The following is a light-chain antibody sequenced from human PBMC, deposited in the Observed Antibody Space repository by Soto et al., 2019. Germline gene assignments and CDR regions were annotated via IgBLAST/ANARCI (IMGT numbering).Light chain of an antibody. CDR1: SGSVSTSYY. J-gene: IGLJ3*02. CDR2: STN. Sequence: QTVVTQEPSFSVSPGGTVPLNCGLSSGSVSTSYYPSWYQQTPGQAPRTLIYSTNTRSSGVPDRFSGSILGNKAALTITGAHADDESDYYCVLYMGSGIWVFGGGTKVTVL. CDR3: VLYMGSGIWV. V-gene: IGLV8-61*01.